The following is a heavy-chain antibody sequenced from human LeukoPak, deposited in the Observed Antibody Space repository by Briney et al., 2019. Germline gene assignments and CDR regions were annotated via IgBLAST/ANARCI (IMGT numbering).Heavy chain of an antibody. D-gene: IGHD2-2*01. V-gene: IGHV3-23*01. CDR3: AKDTPYCSSTSCYEERWFDP. J-gene: IGHJ5*02. Sequence: GGSLRLSCAASGFTFSSFVMSCVRHAPRRGLEWVSDISGSGGSTNYAESVKGRFTISRDNSKNTLYLQMNSLRAENTAVYYCAKDTPYCSSTSCYEERWFDPWGQGTLVTVSS. CDR2: ISGSGGST. CDR1: GFTFSSFV.